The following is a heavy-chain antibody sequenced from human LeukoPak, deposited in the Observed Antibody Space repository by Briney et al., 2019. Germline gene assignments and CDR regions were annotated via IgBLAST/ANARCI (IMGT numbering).Heavy chain of an antibody. D-gene: IGHD6-13*01. CDR2: IKSKTDGGTT. J-gene: IGHJ4*02. V-gene: IGHV3-15*01. Sequence: GGSLRLSCAASGFTFGNAWMSWVRQAPGKGLEWVGRIKSKTDGGTTDYAAPVKGRFTISRDDSKNTLYLQMNSLKTEDTAVYYCTTDLGIAAAGTWWGQGTLVTVSS. CDR1: GFTFGNAW. CDR3: TTDLGIAAAGTW.